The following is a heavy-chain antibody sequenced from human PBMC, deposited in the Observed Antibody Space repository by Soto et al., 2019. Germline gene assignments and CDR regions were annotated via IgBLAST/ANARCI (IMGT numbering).Heavy chain of an antibody. CDR3: ARDLNIVVNGWYFDL. D-gene: IGHD2-15*01. V-gene: IGHV4-30-4*01. CDR2: IYYSGST. Sequence: QVQLQESGPGLVKPSQTLSLTCTVSGGSISSGDYYWSWIRQPPGKGLEWIGYIYYSGSTYYNPSLKSRVTISVDTSTNQFSLKLSSVTAADTAVYYCARDLNIVVNGWYFDLWGRGTLVTVSS. J-gene: IGHJ2*01. CDR1: GGSISSGDYY.